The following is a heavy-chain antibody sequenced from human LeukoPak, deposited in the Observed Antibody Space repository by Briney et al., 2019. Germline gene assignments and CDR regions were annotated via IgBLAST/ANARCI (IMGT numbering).Heavy chain of an antibody. CDR3: VLGRDGWFDP. CDR2: IYTSGST. CDR1: GGSISSYY. J-gene: IGHJ5*02. V-gene: IGHV4-4*07. Sequence: SETLSLTCTVSGGSISSYYWSWIRQPAGKGLEWIGRIYTSGSTNYNPSLKSRVTISVDKSKNQFSLKLSSVTAADTAVYYCVLGRDGWFDPWGQGTLVTVSS. D-gene: IGHD5-24*01.